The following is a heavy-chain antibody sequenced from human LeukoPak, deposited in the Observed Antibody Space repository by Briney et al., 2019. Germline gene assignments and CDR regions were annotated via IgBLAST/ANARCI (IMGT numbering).Heavy chain of an antibody. D-gene: IGHD2-15*01. CDR2: INSSGGST. J-gene: IGHJ6*03. CDR3: ARMEVIRYCSGGSCYYYYYMDV. CDR1: GYTFTSYY. V-gene: IGHV1-46*01. Sequence: GASVKVSCKASGYTFTSYYMHWVRQAPGQGLEWMGIINSSGGSTTYAQKFQGRVTMTRDMSTSTVYMELSSLRSEDTAVYYCARMEVIRYCSGGSCYYYYYMDVWGKGTTVTVSS.